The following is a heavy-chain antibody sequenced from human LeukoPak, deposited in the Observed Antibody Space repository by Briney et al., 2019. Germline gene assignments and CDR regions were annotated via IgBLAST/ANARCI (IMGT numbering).Heavy chain of an antibody. CDR3: ARGRWGSSSDYFDY. CDR1: GFTFSSYS. Sequence: KAGGSLRLSCAASGFTFSSYSMNWVRQAPGKGLEWVSSISSSSSYIYYADSVKGRFTISRDNAKNSLYLQMNSLRAEDTAVYYCARGRWGSSSDYFDYWGQGTLVTVSS. CDR2: ISSSSSYI. D-gene: IGHD6-6*01. J-gene: IGHJ4*02. V-gene: IGHV3-21*01.